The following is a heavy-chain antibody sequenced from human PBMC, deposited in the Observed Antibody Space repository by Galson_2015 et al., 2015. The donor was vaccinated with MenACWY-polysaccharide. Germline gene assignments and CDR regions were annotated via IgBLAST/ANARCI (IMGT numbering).Heavy chain of an antibody. J-gene: IGHJ4*02. CDR1: GFTFSTYW. V-gene: IGHV3-74*01. D-gene: IGHD5-12*01. CDR2: IKSDGSST. CDR3: ARGYSAYD. Sequence: SLRFSCAASGFTFSTYWMHWVRQAPGKGLVWVSRIKSDGSSTNYADSVKGRLTISSDNAKNTLYLQMNSLRAEDTALYYCARGYSAYDWGQGTLVTVSA.